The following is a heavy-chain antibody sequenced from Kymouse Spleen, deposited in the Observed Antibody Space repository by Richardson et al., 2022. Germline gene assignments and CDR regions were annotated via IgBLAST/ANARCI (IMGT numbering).Heavy chain of an antibody. CDR1: GGSISSSSYY. Sequence: QLQLQESGPGLVKPSETLSLTCTVSGGSISSSSYYWGWIRQPPGKGLEWIGSIYYSGSTYYNPSLKSRVTISVDTSKNQFSLKLSSVTAADTAVYYCARQTVTTDYGMDVWGQGTTVTVSS. D-gene: IGHD4-11,IGHD4-11*01. J-gene: IGHJ6*02. CDR2: IYYSGST. CDR3: ARQTVTTDYGMDV. V-gene: IGHV4-39*01.